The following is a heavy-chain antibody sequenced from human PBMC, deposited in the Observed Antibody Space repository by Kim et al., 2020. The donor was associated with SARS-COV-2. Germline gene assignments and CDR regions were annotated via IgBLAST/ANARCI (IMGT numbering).Heavy chain of an antibody. CDR3: AKGKAPPGIAAAMAFDY. CDR2: ISWNSGSI. D-gene: IGHD6-13*01. Sequence: GGSLRLSCAASGFTFDDYAMHWVRQAPGKGLEWVSGISWNSGSIGYADSVKGRFTISRDNAKNSLYLQMNSLRAEDTALYYCAKGKAPPGIAAAMAFDYWGQGTLVTVSS. V-gene: IGHV3-9*01. J-gene: IGHJ4*02. CDR1: GFTFDDYA.